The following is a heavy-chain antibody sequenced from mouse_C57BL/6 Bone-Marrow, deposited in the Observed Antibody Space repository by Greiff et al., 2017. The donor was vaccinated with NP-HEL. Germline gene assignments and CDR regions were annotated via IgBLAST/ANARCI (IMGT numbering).Heavy chain of an antibody. CDR1: GYTFTSYW. CDR2: IYPGSGST. J-gene: IGHJ1*03. D-gene: IGHD2-4*01. Sequence: QVQLQQPGAELVKPGASVKMSCKASGYTFTSYWITWVKQRPGQGLEWIGDIYPGSGSTNYNEKFKSKATLTVDTSSSTAYMQLSSLTSEDSAVYYCAREIYYDYDGYCDVWGTGTTVTVSS. V-gene: IGHV1-55*01. CDR3: AREIYYDYDGYCDV.